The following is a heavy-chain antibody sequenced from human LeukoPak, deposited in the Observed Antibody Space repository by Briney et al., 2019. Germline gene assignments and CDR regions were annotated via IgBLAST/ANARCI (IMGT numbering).Heavy chain of an antibody. CDR3: ARAQYFKIFGVVTPRRGGNDAFDI. Sequence: PSETLSLTCTVSGGSISSNSYYWGWIRQPPGKGLEWIGSIYYSGSTYYNPSLKSRVTISVDTSKNQFSLKLSSVTAADTAVYYCARAQYFKIFGVVTPRRGGNDAFDIWGQGTMVTVSS. D-gene: IGHD3-3*01. J-gene: IGHJ3*02. CDR2: IYYSGST. V-gene: IGHV4-39*07. CDR1: GGSISSNSYY.